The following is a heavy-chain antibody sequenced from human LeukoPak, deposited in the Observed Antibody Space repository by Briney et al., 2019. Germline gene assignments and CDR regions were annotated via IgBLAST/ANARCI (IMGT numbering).Heavy chain of an antibody. CDR1: GFSLSTSGVG. J-gene: IGHJ5*02. D-gene: IGHD6-13*01. CDR3: AYTVMRSWYSDWFDP. V-gene: IGHV2-5*01. Sequence: SRPALVKPTQTLTLTCTFSGFSLSTSGVGVGWIRQPPGKALVWLALIYWNDDKRYSPSLKSRLTITKDTSKNQVVLTMTNMDPVDTATYCCAYTVMRSWYSDWFDPWGQGTLVTVSS. CDR2: IYWNDDK.